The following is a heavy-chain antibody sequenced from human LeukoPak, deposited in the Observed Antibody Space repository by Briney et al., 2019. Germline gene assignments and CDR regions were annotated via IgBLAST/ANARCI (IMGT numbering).Heavy chain of an antibody. CDR3: GKEVERHFDLRY. CDR1: GLTSGIYA. CDR2: FSGGGDS. D-gene: IGHD2-15*01. Sequence: HPGGSLRLSCAASGLTSGIYAMSWVRQAPRKGLEWVSAFSGGGDSFYADSVRGRFSISADRSRNILYLQMNSLRVEDTAVYYCGKEVERHFDLRYWGQGTPVTVSS. J-gene: IGHJ4*02. V-gene: IGHV3-23*01.